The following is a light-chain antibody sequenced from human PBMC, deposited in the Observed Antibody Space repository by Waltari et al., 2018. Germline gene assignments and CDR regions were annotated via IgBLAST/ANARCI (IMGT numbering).Light chain of an antibody. CDR1: QGIGPT. Sequence: AIQLTQSPSSLSASVGNRVTITCRASQGIGPTLVWYQPQPGKTPTLLIYAASILESGVPSRFSGSGSGTDFTLTISSLQPVDFAAYYCQQFYRAPFTFGPGTTVDF. CDR2: AAS. J-gene: IGKJ3*01. CDR3: QQFYRAPFT. V-gene: IGKV1-13*02.